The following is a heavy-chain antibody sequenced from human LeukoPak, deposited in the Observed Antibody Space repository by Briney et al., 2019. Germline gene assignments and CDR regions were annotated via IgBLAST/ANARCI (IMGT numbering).Heavy chain of an antibody. J-gene: IGHJ4*02. CDR3: ARGRVYPDN. D-gene: IGHD2-8*01. Sequence: GGSLRLSCEGSAFIFSGHWMNWVRQAPGKGLEWVANIKEDGSEKDYVDSVKGRFTISRDNAKNSLYLQMNSLRAEDTAVYYCARGRVYPDNWGPGTPVPGFS. CDR1: AFIFSGHW. V-gene: IGHV3-7*03. CDR2: IKEDGSEK.